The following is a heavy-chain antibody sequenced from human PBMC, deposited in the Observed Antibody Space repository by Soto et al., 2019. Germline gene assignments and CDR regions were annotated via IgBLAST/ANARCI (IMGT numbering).Heavy chain of an antibody. V-gene: IGHV3-30-3*01. CDR3: ARHIVDTAMVNGY. CDR2: ISYDGSNK. Sequence: GGSLRLSCAASRFTFSSYAMHWVRQAPGKGLEWVAVISYDGSNKYYADSVKGRFTISRDNSKNTLYLQMNSLRAEDTAVYYCARHIVDTAMVNGYWGQGTLVTVSS. J-gene: IGHJ4*02. D-gene: IGHD5-18*01. CDR1: RFTFSSYA.